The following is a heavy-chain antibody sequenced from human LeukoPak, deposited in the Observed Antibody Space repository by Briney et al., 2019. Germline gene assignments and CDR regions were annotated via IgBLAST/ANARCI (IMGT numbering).Heavy chain of an antibody. CDR2: IYNSGST. V-gene: IGHV4-4*02. CDR3: ARDSNYYDSSGYYYLSSFDY. J-gene: IGHJ4*02. D-gene: IGHD3-22*01. CDR1: GGSISSSNW. Sequence: SETLSLTCAVSGGSISSSNWWSWVRQPPGKGLEWIGEIYNSGSTNYNPSLKSRVTISVDKSKNQFSLKLSSVTAADTAVYYCARDSNYYDSSGYYYLSSFDYWGQGTLVTVSS.